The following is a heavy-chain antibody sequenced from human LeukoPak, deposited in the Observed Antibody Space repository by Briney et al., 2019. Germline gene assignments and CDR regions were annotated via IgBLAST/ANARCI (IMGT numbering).Heavy chain of an antibody. CDR2: INHSGST. D-gene: IGHD3-3*01. CDR1: GGSFSGYY. CDR3: ARALPSYDFWSGSAFYDY. J-gene: IGHJ4*02. V-gene: IGHV4-34*01. Sequence: PSETLSLTCAVYGGSFSGYYWSWIRQPPGKGLEWIGEINHSGSTNYNPSLKSRVTISVDTSKNQFSLKLGSVTAADTAVYYCARALPSYDFWSGSAFYDYWGQGTLVTVSS.